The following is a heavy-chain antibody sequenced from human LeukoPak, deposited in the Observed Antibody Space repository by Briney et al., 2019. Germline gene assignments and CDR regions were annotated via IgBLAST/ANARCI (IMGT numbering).Heavy chain of an antibody. Sequence: PGGSLRLSCAASGFTFSSYSMNWVRQAPGKGLEWVSYISSSSSTIYYADSVKGRFTISRDNAKNSLYLQMNSLRAEDTAVYYCARGAPSYYGSGSYPFDYWGQGTLVTVSS. CDR1: GFTFSSYS. CDR2: ISSSSSTI. CDR3: ARGAPSYYGSGSYPFDY. J-gene: IGHJ4*02. D-gene: IGHD3-10*01. V-gene: IGHV3-48*04.